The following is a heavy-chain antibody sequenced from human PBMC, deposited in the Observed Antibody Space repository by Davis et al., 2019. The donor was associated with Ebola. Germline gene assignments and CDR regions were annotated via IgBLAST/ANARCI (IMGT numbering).Heavy chain of an antibody. CDR3: AKGGYDFWRGFFDY. CDR2: ISGSGGST. J-gene: IGHJ4*02. V-gene: IGHV3-23*01. Sequence: GESLKISCAASGFTFSSYAMSWVRQAPGKGLEWVSAISGSGGSTYYADSVKGRFTISRDNSKNTLYLQMNSLRAEDTAVYYCAKGGYDFWRGFFDYWGQGTLVTVSS. D-gene: IGHD3-3*01. CDR1: GFTFSSYA.